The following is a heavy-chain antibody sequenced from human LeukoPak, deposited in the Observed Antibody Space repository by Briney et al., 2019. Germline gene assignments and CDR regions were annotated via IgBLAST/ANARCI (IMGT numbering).Heavy chain of an antibody. Sequence: SETLSLTCTVSGGSISSYYWSWIRQPPGKGLEWIGYIYYSGSTNYNPSLKSRVTISVDTSKNQFSLKLSSVTAADTAVYYCARERTTVVTNNWFDPWGQGTLVTVSS. CDR1: GGSISSYY. D-gene: IGHD4-23*01. J-gene: IGHJ5*02. V-gene: IGHV4-59*01. CDR3: ARERTTVVTNNWFDP. CDR2: IYYSGST.